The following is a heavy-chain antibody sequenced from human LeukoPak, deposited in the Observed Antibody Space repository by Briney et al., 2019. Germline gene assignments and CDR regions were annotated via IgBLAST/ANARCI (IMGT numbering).Heavy chain of an antibody. Sequence: GGSLRLSCAASGFTFSSYGMHWVRQAPGRGLEWVAVISYDGSNKYYADSVKGRFTISRDNSKNTLYLQMNSLRAEDTAVYYCVTVDRDAFDIWGQGTMVTVSS. V-gene: IGHV3-33*01. CDR2: ISYDGSNK. CDR1: GFTFSSYG. CDR3: VTVDRDAFDI. J-gene: IGHJ3*02.